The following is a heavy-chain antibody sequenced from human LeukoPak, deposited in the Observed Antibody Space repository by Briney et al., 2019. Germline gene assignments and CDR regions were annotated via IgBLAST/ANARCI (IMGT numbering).Heavy chain of an antibody. D-gene: IGHD1-26*01. CDR1: GVSISSNGYS. J-gene: IGHJ4*02. CDR3: ATGNPPLDY. V-gene: IGHV4-30-2*01. CDR2: IYHSGST. Sequence: PSQTLSLTCAVSGVSISSNGYSWSWIRQPPGKGLERIGYIYHSGSTYYNPSLRSRVTISIDRSKNQFSLKLNSVTAADTAVYYCATGNPPLDYWGQGTLVTVSS.